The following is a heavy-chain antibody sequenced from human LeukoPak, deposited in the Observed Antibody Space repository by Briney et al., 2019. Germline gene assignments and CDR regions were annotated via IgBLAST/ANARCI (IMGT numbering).Heavy chain of an antibody. Sequence: GGSLRLSCAASGFTFSSYSMNWVRQAPGKGLEWVSSISSSSSYIYYADSVKGRFTISRDNAKNSLYLQMNSLRAEDTAVYYCARGGRDVVVNSKYFQHWGQGTLVTVSS. CDR3: ARGGRDVVVNSKYFQH. V-gene: IGHV3-21*01. D-gene: IGHD3-22*01. CDR1: GFTFSSYS. J-gene: IGHJ1*01. CDR2: ISSSSSYI.